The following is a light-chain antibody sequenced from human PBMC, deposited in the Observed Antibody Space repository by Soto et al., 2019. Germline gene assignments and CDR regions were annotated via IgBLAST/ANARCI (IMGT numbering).Light chain of an antibody. Sequence: DIQMTQSPSSVSASVGDRVTITCRASQDITNWLAWYQQKPGKAPKLLIYAASSLQSGVPSRFSGSGSGTDFTLTINSLQPEDFASYYCQQANSFPYTFGQGTKLELK. CDR2: AAS. CDR3: QQANSFPYT. V-gene: IGKV1-12*01. CDR1: QDITNW. J-gene: IGKJ2*01.